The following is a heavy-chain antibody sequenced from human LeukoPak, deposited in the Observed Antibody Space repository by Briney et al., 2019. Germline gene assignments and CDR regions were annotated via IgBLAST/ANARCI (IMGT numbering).Heavy chain of an antibody. J-gene: IGHJ6*02. CDR2: INPNSGGT. Sequence: ASVKVSCKASGYTFTGYYMHWVRQAPGQGLEWMGWINPNSGGTNYAQKFQGRVTMTRDTSISTAYMELSRLRSDDTAVYYCARDFPAAYPPRGPYYGMDVWGQGTTVTVSS. D-gene: IGHD2-2*01. CDR3: ARDFPAAYPPRGPYYGMDV. V-gene: IGHV1-2*02. CDR1: GYTFTGYY.